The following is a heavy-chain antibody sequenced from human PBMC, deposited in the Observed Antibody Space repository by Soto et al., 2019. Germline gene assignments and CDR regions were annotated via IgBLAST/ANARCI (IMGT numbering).Heavy chain of an antibody. CDR3: VTGGGALDI. CDR2: ISGYNGNV. V-gene: IGHV1-18*01. Sequence: ASVKVSCKASGNIVSNYGINWVRQAPGQGLEWMGCISGYNGNVHYSQKVQGRVSMTTDTSTTTAYMELRSLTSDDTALYYCVTGGGALDIWGQGIMVTVSS. J-gene: IGHJ3*02. CDR1: GNIVSNYG.